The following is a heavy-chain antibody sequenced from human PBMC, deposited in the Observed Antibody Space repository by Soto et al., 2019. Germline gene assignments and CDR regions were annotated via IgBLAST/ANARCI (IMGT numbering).Heavy chain of an antibody. D-gene: IGHD3-10*01. J-gene: IGHJ6*02. Sequence: GESLKISCRGSGYRFTNYWIAWVRQMPGKGLEWMGRIDPSDSYTNYSPSFQGHVTISADKSISTAYLQWSSLKASDTAMYYCATSYGSGSYYPGMDVWGQGTTVTVSS. CDR2: IDPSDSYT. CDR1: GYRFTNYW. V-gene: IGHV5-10-1*01. CDR3: ATSYGSGSYYPGMDV.